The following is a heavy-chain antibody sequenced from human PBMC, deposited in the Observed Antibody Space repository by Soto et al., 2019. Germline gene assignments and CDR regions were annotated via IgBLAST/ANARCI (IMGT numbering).Heavy chain of an antibody. D-gene: IGHD3-22*01. V-gene: IGHV3-15*01. J-gene: IGHJ4*02. CDR1: GFTFSNTW. CDR3: TTTAGITMIVVEDTSDF. CDR2: IKSKTHGGTT. Sequence: EVQLVESGGGLVKPGGSLRLSCAASGFTFSNTWMTWVRQAPGKGLEWVGRIKSKTHGGTTDYAAPVKGRFTISRDDSENTLYLQMNSLRTEDTAVYYCTTTAGITMIVVEDTSDFWGQGTLVTVSS.